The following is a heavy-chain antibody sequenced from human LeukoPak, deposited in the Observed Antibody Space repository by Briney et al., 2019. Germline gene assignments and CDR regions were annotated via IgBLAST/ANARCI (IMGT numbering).Heavy chain of an antibody. CDR1: GGSISSYY. V-gene: IGHV4-59*01. CDR2: IYYSGST. D-gene: IGHD3-9*01. Sequence: TSETLSLTCTVSGGSISSYYWSWIRQPPGKGLEWIGYIYYSGSTNYNPSLKSRVTISVDTSKNQFSLKLSSVTAADTAVYYCARDYYDILTGYHENWFDPWGQGTLVTVSS. J-gene: IGHJ5*02. CDR3: ARDYYDILTGYHENWFDP.